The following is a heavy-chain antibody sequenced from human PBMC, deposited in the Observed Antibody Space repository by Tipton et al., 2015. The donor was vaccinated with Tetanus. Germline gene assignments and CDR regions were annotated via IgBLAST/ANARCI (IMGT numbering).Heavy chain of an antibody. CDR1: GASINAGGYL. Sequence: TLSLTCTVSGASINAGGYLWTWVRQRPGKGLEWIGNIYYTALTSYTPSLNSRVTISVDSSKNHFSLNLTSVTAADTATYYCARMGFTYGQVVYWGQGTLVTVAS. J-gene: IGHJ4*02. V-gene: IGHV4-31*03. D-gene: IGHD5-18*01. CDR2: IYYTALT. CDR3: ARMGFTYGQVVY.